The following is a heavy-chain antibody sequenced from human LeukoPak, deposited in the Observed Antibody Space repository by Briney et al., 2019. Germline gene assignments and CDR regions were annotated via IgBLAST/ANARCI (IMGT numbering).Heavy chain of an antibody. CDR2: ISGSGGST. V-gene: IGHV3-23*01. D-gene: IGHD3-22*01. Sequence: GGSLRLSCAASGFTFSSYAMSWVRQAPGKGLECVSAISGSGGSTYYADYVNGRFTISRDNSKNTLYLQMNSLRAEDTAVYYCANAQAYYYDSSGHALDYWGQGTLVTVSS. CDR1: GFTFSSYA. J-gene: IGHJ4*02. CDR3: ANAQAYYYDSSGHALDY.